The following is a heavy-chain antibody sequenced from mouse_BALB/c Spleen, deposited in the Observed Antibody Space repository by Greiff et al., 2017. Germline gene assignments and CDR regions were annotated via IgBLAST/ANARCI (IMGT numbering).Heavy chain of an antibody. CDR1: GFSLTGYG. J-gene: IGHJ4*01. V-gene: IGHV2-6-7*01. Sequence: VKLVESGPGLVAPSQCLSITCTVSGFSLTGYGVNWVRQPPGKGLEWLVMISGDGSTYYNSSLKSRMTISKDNSRIHVFLKMNSLQTDDTARYYCARDDRMDYWGQGTSVTVSS. CDR2: ISGDGST. CDR3: ARDDRMDY.